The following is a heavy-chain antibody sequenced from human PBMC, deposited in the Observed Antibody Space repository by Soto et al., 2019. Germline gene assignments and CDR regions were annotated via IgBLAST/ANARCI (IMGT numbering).Heavy chain of an antibody. Sequence: PGGSLRLSCAASGFTFSSYAMHWVRQAPGKGLEWVAVISYDGSNKYYADSVKGRFTISRDNSKNTLYLQMNSLRAEDTAVYYCARDPRGNRPYYYYGMDVWGQGTTVTVSS. D-gene: IGHD3-16*01. CDR1: GFTFSSYA. V-gene: IGHV3-30-3*01. CDR3: ARDPRGNRPYYYYGMDV. J-gene: IGHJ6*02. CDR2: ISYDGSNK.